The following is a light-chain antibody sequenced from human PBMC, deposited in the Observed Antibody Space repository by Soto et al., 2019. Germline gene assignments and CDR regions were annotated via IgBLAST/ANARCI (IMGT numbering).Light chain of an antibody. Sequence: DIQMTQSPSSVSASLGDRVAITRRASQGISSWLAWYQQTQGQPPKILIYAASSLPTGVPSRFRGSGSGTDFTLTFSSLQPEDFETYYCQQNNSFPLTFGGGTKVDIK. J-gene: IGKJ4*01. CDR1: QGISSW. CDR3: QQNNSFPLT. V-gene: IGKV1-12*01. CDR2: AAS.